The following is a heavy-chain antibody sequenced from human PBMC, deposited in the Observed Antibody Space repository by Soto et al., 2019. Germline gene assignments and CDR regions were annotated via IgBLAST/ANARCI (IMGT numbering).Heavy chain of an antibody. J-gene: IGHJ2*01. CDR1: GYTFNSYG. CDR2: ISAYDGNT. V-gene: IGHV1-18*01. CDR3: AREASYYGAAPWFFDL. Sequence: VASVKVSCKASGYTFNSYGLSWVRQAPGQGLEWMGWISAYDGNTNYAQKLQGRVTMTTDTSTSTAYMELRSLRSDDTALYYCAREASYYGAAPWFFDLWGRGTLVTVSS. D-gene: IGHD4-17*01.